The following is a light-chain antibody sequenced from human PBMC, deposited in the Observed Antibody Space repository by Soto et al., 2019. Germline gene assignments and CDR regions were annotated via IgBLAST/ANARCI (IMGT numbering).Light chain of an antibody. CDR1: QSVSSSY. J-gene: IGKJ3*01. V-gene: IGKV3-20*01. Sequence: EAVLTQSPGTLSLSPGERATLSCRASQSVSSSYLAWYQQKPGLAPRLLIYGASSSATGIPDRFSGSGSGTDFTLTISRLEPEDFAVYYCHLGFTFGPGTKVDI. CDR3: HLGFT. CDR2: GAS.